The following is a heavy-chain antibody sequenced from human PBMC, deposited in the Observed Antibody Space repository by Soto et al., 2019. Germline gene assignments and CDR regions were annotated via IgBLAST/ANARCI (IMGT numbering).Heavy chain of an antibody. J-gene: IGHJ4*02. D-gene: IGHD3-9*01. CDR2: INAGNGNT. CDR3: AITTRYYDILSGLDY. CDR1: GYTFTSYA. V-gene: IGHV1-3*01. Sequence: ASVKVSCKASGYTFTSYAMHWVRQAPGQRLEWKGWINAGNGNTKYSKKNQGRVTITRDTSASTAYMELSSLRSEDTSLYYCAITTRYYDILSGLDYWGQGTLVTVSS.